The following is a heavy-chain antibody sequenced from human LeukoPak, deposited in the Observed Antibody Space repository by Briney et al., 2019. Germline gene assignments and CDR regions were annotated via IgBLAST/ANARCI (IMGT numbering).Heavy chain of an antibody. V-gene: IGHV4-59*11. Sequence: SETLSLTCTVSGGSINSHFWSWIRQPPGKGLEWIGYIHSTGSTNYNPSLKSRVTISVDTSRNQFSLKLSSVTAADTAVYYCARDGYSGSSLFDYWGQGALVTVSS. CDR3: ARDGYSGSSLFDY. D-gene: IGHD1-26*01. CDR2: IHSTGST. CDR1: GGSINSHF. J-gene: IGHJ4*02.